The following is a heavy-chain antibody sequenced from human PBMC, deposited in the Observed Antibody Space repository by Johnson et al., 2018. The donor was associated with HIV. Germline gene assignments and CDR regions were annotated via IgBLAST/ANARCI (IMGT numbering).Heavy chain of an antibody. CDR1: GFTFSSYA. CDR2: ISYDGSNK. J-gene: IGHJ3*02. D-gene: IGHD6-19*01. Sequence: QEQLVESGGGVVQPGRSLRLSCAASGFTFSSYAMHWVRQAPGKGLEWVAVISYDGSNKYYADSVKGRFTISRYNSKNTLYLQMNSLRAEDTAVYYCASPRAVAGGGAFDIWGQGQWSPSLQ. V-gene: IGHV3-30*04. CDR3: ASPRAVAGGGAFDI.